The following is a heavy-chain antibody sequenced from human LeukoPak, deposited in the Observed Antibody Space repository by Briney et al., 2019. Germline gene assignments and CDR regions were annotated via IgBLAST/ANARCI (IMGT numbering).Heavy chain of an antibody. J-gene: IGHJ4*01. V-gene: IGHV1-2*02. CDR2: INPNSGGT. CDR3: ASDLGYCSGNSCYSSNY. Sequence: ASVKVSCKASGYTFTGYWMHWVRQAPGQGLEWMGWINPNSGGTNYAQKFQGRVTMTRDTSISTAYMELSRLRSDDTAVYYCASDLGYCSGNSCYSSNYWGQGTLVTVSS. D-gene: IGHD2-15*01. CDR1: GYTFTGYW.